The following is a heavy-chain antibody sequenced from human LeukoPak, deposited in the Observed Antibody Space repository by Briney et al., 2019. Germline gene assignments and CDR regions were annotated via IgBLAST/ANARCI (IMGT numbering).Heavy chain of an antibody. CDR1: GYTLTELS. J-gene: IGHJ4*02. CDR3: ATPTSYSGSYYPHFDY. Sequence: ASVKVTCKVSGYTLTELSMHWVRQAPGKGLEWMGGFDPEDGETIYAQKFQGRVTMTEDTSTDTAYMALSSLRSEDTAVYYCATPTSYSGSYYPHFDYWGQGTLVTVSS. CDR2: FDPEDGET. V-gene: IGHV1-24*01. D-gene: IGHD1-26*01.